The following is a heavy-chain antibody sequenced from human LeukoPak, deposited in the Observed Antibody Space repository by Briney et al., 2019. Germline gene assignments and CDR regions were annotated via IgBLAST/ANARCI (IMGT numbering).Heavy chain of an antibody. CDR2: ISSSSSYI. V-gene: IGHV3-21*01. CDR3: ARDPAGTAYYYMDV. J-gene: IGHJ6*03. CDR1: GFTFSSYS. D-gene: IGHD1-1*01. Sequence: GGSLRLSCAASGFTFSSYSMNWVRQAPGKGLEWVSFISSSSSYIYYADSVKGRFTISRDNAKNSLYLQMNSLKAEETAVYYCARDPAGTAYYYMDVWGKGTTVTVSS.